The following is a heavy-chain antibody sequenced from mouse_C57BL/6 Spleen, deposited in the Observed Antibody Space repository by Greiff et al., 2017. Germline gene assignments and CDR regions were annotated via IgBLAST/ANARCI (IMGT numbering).Heavy chain of an antibody. Sequence: EVKLVESGGDLVKPGGSLKLSCAASGFTFSSYGMSWVRQTPDQRLEWVATISSGGSYTYYPDSVKGRFTISRDNAKNTLYLQMSSLKSEDTAMCYCARDGSSPFDYWGQGTTLTVSS. CDR2: ISSGGSYT. V-gene: IGHV5-6*02. D-gene: IGHD1-1*01. CDR3: ARDGSSPFDY. J-gene: IGHJ2*01. CDR1: GFTFSSYG.